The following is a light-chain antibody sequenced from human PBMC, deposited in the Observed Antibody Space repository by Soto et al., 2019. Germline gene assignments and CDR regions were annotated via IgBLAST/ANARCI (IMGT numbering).Light chain of an antibody. V-gene: IGKV4-1*01. CDR1: QSVLYSSKNKNY. J-gene: IGKJ1*01. CDR2: WAS. CDR3: QQYYRSSWK. Sequence: DIVMSQSPDSLAWSMGERATINCKSSQSVLYSSKNKNYLAWYQQKPGQAPKLLIYWASTRESGVPDRFSGSGSGTDFTLTISSLQAENAAVYYCQQYYRSSWKFGQGTKVDIK.